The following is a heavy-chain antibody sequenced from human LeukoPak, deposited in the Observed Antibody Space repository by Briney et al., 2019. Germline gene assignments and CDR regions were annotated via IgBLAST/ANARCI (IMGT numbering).Heavy chain of an antibody. J-gene: IGHJ3*02. V-gene: IGHV4-4*07. Sequence: SETLSLTCTVSGGSISSYYWSWIRQPAGKGLEWIGRIYTSGSTNYNPSLKSRVTMSVDTSKNQFSLKLSSVTAADTTVYYCARDRSGSYYPDASDIWGQGTMVTVSS. CDR3: ARDRSGSYYPDASDI. CDR2: IYTSGST. D-gene: IGHD1-26*01. CDR1: GGSISSYY.